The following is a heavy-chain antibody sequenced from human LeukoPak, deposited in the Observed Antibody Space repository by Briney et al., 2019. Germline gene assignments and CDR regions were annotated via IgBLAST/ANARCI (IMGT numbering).Heavy chain of an antibody. D-gene: IGHD3-10*01. CDR2: IYYSGST. Sequence: SETLSLTGTVSGGSISSYYWSWIRQPPGKGLKWFGNIYYSGSTNYNPSLKSRVTISVDTSKNQFSLKLSSVTAADTAVYYCARDLESYYYGSGRPEARFDPWGQGTLVTVSS. V-gene: IGHV4-59*01. CDR3: ARDLESYYYGSGRPEARFDP. J-gene: IGHJ5*02. CDR1: GGSISSYY.